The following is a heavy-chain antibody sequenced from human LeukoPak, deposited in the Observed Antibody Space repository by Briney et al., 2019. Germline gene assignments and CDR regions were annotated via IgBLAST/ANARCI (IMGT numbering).Heavy chain of an antibody. CDR3: ARGGGLGYCDTTSCLIFDY. CDR1: GYSFTGYY. J-gene: IGHJ4*02. CDR2: INPNSGGT. D-gene: IGHD2-2*01. Sequence: ASVKVSCKASGYSFTGYYMHWVRQAPGQGLEWMGWINPNSGGTNYAQKFQGRVTITRDTSISTAYMELSSLRSDDTAVYYCARGGGLGYCDTTSCLIFDYWGQGTLVGVSS. V-gene: IGHV1-2*02.